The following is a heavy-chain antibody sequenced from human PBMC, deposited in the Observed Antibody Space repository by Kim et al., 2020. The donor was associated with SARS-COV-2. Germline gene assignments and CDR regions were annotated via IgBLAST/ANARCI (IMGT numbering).Heavy chain of an antibody. V-gene: IGHV3-53*01. CDR2: IYAIGTT. CDR3: ARDEVPGSKTIH. Sequence: GGSLRLSCVASGFSVSSNYVTWVRRPPGKGLEWVAMIYAIGTTYHADSVRGRFIVSGDNSKDTVYLQMNNLRVEDTAVYYCARDEVPGSKTIHWGQGTRVTVSS. D-gene: IGHD1-1*01. J-gene: IGHJ4*02. CDR1: GFSVSSNY.